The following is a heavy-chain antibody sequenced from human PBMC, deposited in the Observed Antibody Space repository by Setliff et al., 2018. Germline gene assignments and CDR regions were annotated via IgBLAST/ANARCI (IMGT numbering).Heavy chain of an antibody. J-gene: IGHJ4*02. CDR2: IKQDGSEK. CDR3: ASQYSSRSGY. Sequence: PGESLKISCAASGFTFSSYWMSWVRQAPGKGLEWVANIKQDGSEKYYVDSVKGRFTISRDNAKNSLYLQMNSLRAEDTAVYYCASQYSSRSGYWGQGTLVTVSS. D-gene: IGHD6-13*01. V-gene: IGHV3-7*01. CDR1: GFTFSSYW.